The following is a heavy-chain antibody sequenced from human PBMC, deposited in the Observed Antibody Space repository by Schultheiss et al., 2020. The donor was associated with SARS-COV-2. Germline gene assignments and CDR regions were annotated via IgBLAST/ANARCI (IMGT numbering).Heavy chain of an antibody. D-gene: IGHD6-6*01. J-gene: IGHJ4*02. CDR3: ARSTYSTSLGFDY. Sequence: SETLSLTCAVYGGSFSGYYWSWIRQPPGKGLEWIGYIYYSGSTNYNPSLKSRVTISVDTSKNQFSLKLTSVTAADTAVYYCARSTYSTSLGFDYWGQGSLVTVSS. CDR2: IYYSGST. CDR1: GGSFSGYY. V-gene: IGHV4-59*01.